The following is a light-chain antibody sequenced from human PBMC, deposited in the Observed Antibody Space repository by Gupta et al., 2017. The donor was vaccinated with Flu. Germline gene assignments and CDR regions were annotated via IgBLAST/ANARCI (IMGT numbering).Light chain of an antibody. CDR2: NTA. J-gene: IGLJ3*02. CDR3: AAWDDSLNAWV. V-gene: IGLV1-44*01. CDR1: SSNIGSTT. Sequence: QSVLTQPPSASGTPGQKVTVSCSGSSSNIGSTTVHWFQQLPRTAPKLLIYNTAQRPSGVPGRFSGSRSGTSASLAISGLQSEDEADYYCAAWDDSLNAWVFGGGTHLTVL.